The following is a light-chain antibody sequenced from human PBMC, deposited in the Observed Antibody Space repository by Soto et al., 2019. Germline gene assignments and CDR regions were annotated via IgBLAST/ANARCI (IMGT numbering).Light chain of an antibody. J-gene: IGKJ2*01. Sequence: DIQMTQSPSSLSASVGDRVTITCRASQTISSYLNWYQQKPDKAPKLLIYAASSLQSGVPSRFSGSESGTDFTLTISSLQPGDFATYYCQQSQSIPYTFGQGTKVEIK. CDR3: QQSQSIPYT. CDR1: QTISSY. CDR2: AAS. V-gene: IGKV1-39*01.